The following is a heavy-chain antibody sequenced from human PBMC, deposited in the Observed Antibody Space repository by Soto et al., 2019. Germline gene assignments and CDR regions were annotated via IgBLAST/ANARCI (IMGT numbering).Heavy chain of an antibody. V-gene: IGHV4-31*03. Sequence: PSETLTLSCTVSGCSFSSGGYYWSWIRQHPGKGLDWFGYIYYSGSTYYNPSLKRRLTISVDTSKNQFSLKLSLVTAGHTAVYYCARGQKDYDYYNSYFDYWGQGTLVTVSS. J-gene: IGHJ4*01. CDR2: IYYSGST. CDR1: GCSFSSGGYY. D-gene: IGHD3-10*01. CDR3: ARGQKDYDYYNSYFDY.